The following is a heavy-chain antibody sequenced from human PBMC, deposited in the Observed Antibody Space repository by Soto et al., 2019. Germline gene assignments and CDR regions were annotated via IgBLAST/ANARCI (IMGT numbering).Heavy chain of an antibody. D-gene: IGHD5-12*01. CDR2: IYYSGST. CDR1: GGSISSSSYY. Sequence: PSETLSLTCTVSGGSISSSSYYWGWIRQPPGKGLEWIGRIYYSGSTYYNPSLKSRVTISVDTSKNQFSLKLSSVTAADTAVYYCARLGGYTISRYSGYERDDYWGQGTLVTVSS. V-gene: IGHV4-39*01. J-gene: IGHJ4*02. CDR3: ARLGGYTISRYSGYERDDY.